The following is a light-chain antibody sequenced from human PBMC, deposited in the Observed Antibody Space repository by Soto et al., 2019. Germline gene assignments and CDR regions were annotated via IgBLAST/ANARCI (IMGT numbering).Light chain of an antibody. J-gene: IGKJ1*01. CDR2: KAS. CDR3: QQYGSYPRT. CDR1: QSISSW. V-gene: IGKV1-5*03. Sequence: DIQITPSPSTLSASVGDRVTITCRASQSISSWLAWYQQKPGKAPKLLIYKASSLESGVPSRFSGSGSGTEFTLTISSLQPADFATYYCQQYGSYPRTFGQGTKVDIK.